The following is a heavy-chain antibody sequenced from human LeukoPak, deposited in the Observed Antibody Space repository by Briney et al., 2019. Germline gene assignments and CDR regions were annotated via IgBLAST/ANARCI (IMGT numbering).Heavy chain of an antibody. CDR2: ISGSGGST. V-gene: IGHV3-23*01. CDR3: AKDRGIAAAVAAEYFQH. J-gene: IGHJ1*01. D-gene: IGHD6-13*01. Sequence: QPGGSLRLSCAASGFTFSSYAMSWIRQAPGKGLEWVSAISGSGGSTYYADSVKGRFTISRDNSKNTLYLQMNSLRAEDTAVYYCAKDRGIAAAVAAEYFQHWGQGTLVTVSS. CDR1: GFTFSSYA.